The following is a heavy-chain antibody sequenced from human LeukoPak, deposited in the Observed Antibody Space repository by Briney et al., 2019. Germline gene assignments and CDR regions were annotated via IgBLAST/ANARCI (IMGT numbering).Heavy chain of an antibody. CDR1: GGSISSSNW. D-gene: IGHD3-10*01. CDR3: ATDNSYGSGSYYT. J-gene: IGHJ4*02. CDR2: IYYSGIT. V-gene: IGHV4-61*01. Sequence: SETLSLTCAVSGGSISSSNWWSWIRQPPGKGLEWIGYIYYSGITNYNPSLKSRVTISVDTSKNQFSLKLSSVTAADTAVYYCATDNSYGSGSYYTWGQGTLVTVSS.